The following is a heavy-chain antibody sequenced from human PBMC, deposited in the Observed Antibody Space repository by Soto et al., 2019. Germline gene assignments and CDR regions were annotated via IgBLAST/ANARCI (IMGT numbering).Heavy chain of an antibody. CDR3: ARGDIVVVVAAGGMDV. CDR2: INQDGSER. D-gene: IGHD2-15*01. CDR1: GFTFSDYW. V-gene: IGHV3-7*01. J-gene: IGHJ6*02. Sequence: GGSLRVSCVASGFTFSDYWMTWVRQSPGKGLEWVANINQDGSERTHVDSVKGRFTVSRDNAKNSLYLEMNRLRAEDTAVYYCARGDIVVVVAAGGMDVWGQGTTVTVSS.